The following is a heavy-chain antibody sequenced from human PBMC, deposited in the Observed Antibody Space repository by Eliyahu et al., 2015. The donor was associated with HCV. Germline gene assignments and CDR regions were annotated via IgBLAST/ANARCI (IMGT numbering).Heavy chain of an antibody. Sequence: EVQVVDSGGGLVKPGGSXXLXXAATGFTFSNYNINWVRQAPGKGLEWXSCISSVSSYTYYRDSVKGRFTISRDNAKNSLYLQMNSLRAEDTAVYYCAREDVRGYSFDYWGQGTLVTVSS. CDR3: AREDVRGYSFDY. D-gene: IGHD3-10*02. CDR2: ISSVSSYT. J-gene: IGHJ4*02. V-gene: IGHV3-21*01. CDR1: GFTFSNYN.